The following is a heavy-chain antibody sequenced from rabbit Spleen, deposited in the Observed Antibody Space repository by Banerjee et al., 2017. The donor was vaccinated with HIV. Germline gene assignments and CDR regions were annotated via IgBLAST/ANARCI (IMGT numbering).Heavy chain of an antibody. CDR1: GFTLSSYY. CDR3: ARDSNDDYGDYGYFGL. J-gene: IGHJ4*01. D-gene: IGHD2-1*01. Sequence: QLKESGGGLVQPGGSLKLSCKASGFTLSSYYMNWVRQAPGKGLEWIGYIDPVFGITYYANWVNGRFSISRENAQNTVLLQMTSLTAADTATYFCARDSNDDYGDYGYFGLWGQGTLVTVS. CDR2: IDPVFGIT. V-gene: IGHV1S7*01.